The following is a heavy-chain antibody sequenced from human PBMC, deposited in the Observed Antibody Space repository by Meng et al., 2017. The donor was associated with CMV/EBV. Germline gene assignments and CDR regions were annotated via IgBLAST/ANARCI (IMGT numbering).Heavy chain of an antibody. CDR1: GFTFSSYE. J-gene: IGHJ4*02. Sequence: GESLKISCAASGFTFSSYEMNWVRQAPGKGLEWVGFIRSKAYGGTTEYAASVKGRFTISRDDSKSIAYLQMNSLKTEDTAVYYCTRGYGQQVYWGQGTLVTVSS. D-gene: IGHD4-17*01. CDR2: IRSKAYGGTT. V-gene: IGHV3-49*04. CDR3: TRGYGQQVY.